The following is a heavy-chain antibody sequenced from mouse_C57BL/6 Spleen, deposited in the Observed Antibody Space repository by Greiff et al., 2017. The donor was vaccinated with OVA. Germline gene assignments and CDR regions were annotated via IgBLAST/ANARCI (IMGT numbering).Heavy chain of an antibody. CDR1: GFTFSDYY. J-gene: IGHJ1*03. D-gene: IGHD1-1*01. Sequence: EVKLEESEGGLVQPGSSMELSCTASGFTFSDYYMAWVRQVPEKGLEWVANINYDGSSTYYLDSLKSRFIISRDNAKNILYLQMSSLKSEDTATYYCARGSSSYWYFDVWGTGTTVTVSS. CDR2: INYDGSST. V-gene: IGHV5-16*01. CDR3: ARGSSSYWYFDV.